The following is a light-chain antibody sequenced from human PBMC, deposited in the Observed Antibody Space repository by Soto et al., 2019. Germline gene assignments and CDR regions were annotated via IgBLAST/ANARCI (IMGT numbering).Light chain of an antibody. CDR2: EGS. CDR3: CSCAGSRSYV. J-gene: IGLJ1*01. CDR1: SSDVGSYNL. Sequence: QSALTQPASVSGSPGQSITISCTGTSSDVGSYNLVSWYQQYPGKAPKLIIYEGSKRPSGVSNRFSGSKSGNTASLTISGLQAEDEADYYCCSCAGSRSYVFGTGTKLTVL. V-gene: IGLV2-23*01.